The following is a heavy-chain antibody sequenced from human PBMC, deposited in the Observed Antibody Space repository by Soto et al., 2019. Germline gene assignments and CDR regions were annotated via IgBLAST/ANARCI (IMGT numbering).Heavy chain of an antibody. Sequence: HPGGSLRLSCAASGFTFSSYAMSWVRQAPGKGLEWVSAISGSGGSTYYADSVKGRFTISRDNSKNTLYLQMNSLRAEDTALYYCAKDREVQQRLAYFDCWGQGTLVTVSS. CDR2: ISGSGGST. D-gene: IGHD6-25*01. CDR3: AKDREVQQRLAYFDC. CDR1: GFTFSSYA. V-gene: IGHV3-23*01. J-gene: IGHJ4*02.